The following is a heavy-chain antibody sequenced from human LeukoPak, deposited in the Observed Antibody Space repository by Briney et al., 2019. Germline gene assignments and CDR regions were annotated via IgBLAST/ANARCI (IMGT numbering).Heavy chain of an antibody. V-gene: IGHV1-2*06. CDR2: INPNSGGT. CDR1: GYTFTGYY. CDR3: ARDRKGITMVRGVIHNWFDP. J-gene: IGHJ5*02. D-gene: IGHD3-10*01. Sequence: GASVKVSCKASGYTFTGYYMHWMRQAPGQGLEWMGRINPNSGGTNYAQKFQGRVTMTRDTSISTAYMELSRLRSDDTAVYYCARDRKGITMVRGVIHNWFDPWGQGTLVTVSS.